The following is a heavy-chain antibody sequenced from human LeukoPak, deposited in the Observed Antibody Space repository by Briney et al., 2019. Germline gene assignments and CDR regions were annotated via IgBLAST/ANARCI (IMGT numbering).Heavy chain of an antibody. Sequence: PSETLSLTCTVSGGSISSYYWSWIRQPPGKGLEWIGYIYYSGSTNYNPSLKSRVTISVDTSKNQFSLKLSSVTAADTGVYYCAREPYGDKGAFDYWGQGTLVTVSS. CDR3: AREPYGDKGAFDY. CDR2: IYYSGST. V-gene: IGHV4-59*12. D-gene: IGHD4-17*01. CDR1: GGSISSYY. J-gene: IGHJ4*02.